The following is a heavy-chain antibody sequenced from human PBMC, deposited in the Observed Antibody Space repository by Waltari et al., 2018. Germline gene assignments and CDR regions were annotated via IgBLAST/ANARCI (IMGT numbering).Heavy chain of an antibody. J-gene: IGHJ4*02. V-gene: IGHV1-2*02. Sequence: QVQLVQSGAEVKKPGASVKVSCTASGYNFTGYYMNWVRQAPGQGLEWMGWINPKSCGANYTQTVQGRVTITKETSISTAYMELNRLRSDDTAMYYCARGPDFWSGYYMVPFDYWGQGTLVTVSS. CDR2: INPKSCGA. D-gene: IGHD3-3*01. CDR3: ARGPDFWSGYYMVPFDY. CDR1: GYNFTGYY.